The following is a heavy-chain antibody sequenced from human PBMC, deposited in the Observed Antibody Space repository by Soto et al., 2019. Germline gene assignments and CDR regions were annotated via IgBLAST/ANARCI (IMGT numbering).Heavy chain of an antibody. CDR3: ARVGAVEY. Sequence: SLRLSCVVSGFTFSTYGMTWVRQAPGKGLEWVSYISSGATTIFYADSVKGRFTISRDDAKSSLYLQMNSLRDEDTAVYYCARVGAVEYWGQGTLVTVSS. CDR2: ISSGATTI. V-gene: IGHV3-48*02. CDR1: GFTFSTYG. J-gene: IGHJ4*02. D-gene: IGHD3-16*01.